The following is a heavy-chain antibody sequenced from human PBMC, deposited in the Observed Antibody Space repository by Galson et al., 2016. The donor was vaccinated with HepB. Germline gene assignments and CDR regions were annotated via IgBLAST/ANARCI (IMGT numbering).Heavy chain of an antibody. Sequence: TLSLTCTFSGGSIISNNHFWSWIRQQQGKGLEWIGYIHYSGRAYYNPPLLSRSSISVDTSKNQLSLKFTSVNAADPAVYYCASEVDKPELSDDDAFVSWGQGSVVTVSS. D-gene: IGHD1-14*01. CDR3: ASEVDKPELSDDDAFVS. J-gene: IGHJ3*02. V-gene: IGHV4-31*03. CDR1: GGSIISNNHF. CDR2: IHYSGRA.